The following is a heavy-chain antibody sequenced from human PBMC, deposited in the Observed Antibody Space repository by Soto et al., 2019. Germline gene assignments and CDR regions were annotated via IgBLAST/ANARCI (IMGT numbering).Heavy chain of an antibody. CDR3: ATSECSTPVCRRFHI. D-gene: IGHD2-2*01. Sequence: EVQLLESGGGWVQPGGSLSLSCAASGFTFSSYAMNWVRLAPGKGLEWVSGIGGSGDDTYYPDSVKGRFTISRDSSQNSLYLQMNSLMVEDTAIYYCATSECSTPVCRRFHIWGQGTLVTVSS. CDR1: GFTFSSYA. CDR2: IGGSGDDT. V-gene: IGHV3-23*01. J-gene: IGHJ3*02.